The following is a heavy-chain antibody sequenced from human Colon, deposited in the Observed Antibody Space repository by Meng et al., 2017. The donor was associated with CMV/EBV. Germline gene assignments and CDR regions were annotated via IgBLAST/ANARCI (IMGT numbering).Heavy chain of an antibody. Sequence: GGSLRLSCAASGFTVSSNYMSWVRQAPGKGLEWVSSITSGSTYTYYSDSVKGRFTISRDDANNVLYLQMNSLRPEDTAVYYCVRTIRSPDYWGQGTLVTVSS. CDR3: VRTIRSPDY. V-gene: IGHV3-21*01. CDR2: ITSGSTYT. D-gene: IGHD3-9*01. J-gene: IGHJ4*02. CDR1: GFTVSSNY.